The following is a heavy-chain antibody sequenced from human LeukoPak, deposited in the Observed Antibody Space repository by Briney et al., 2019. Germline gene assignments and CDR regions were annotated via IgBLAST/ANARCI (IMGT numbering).Heavy chain of an antibody. D-gene: IGHD1-14*01. CDR2: IYYSGST. Sequence: PSETLSLTCTVSGGFLSSYYWSWIRQPPGKGLEWIGYIYYSGSTNYHPSLKSRVPISVDTSKNQFSLKLSSVTAADTAVYYCARDLAVYDAFDIWGQGTMVTVSS. V-gene: IGHV4-59*01. CDR3: ARDLAVYDAFDI. J-gene: IGHJ3*02. CDR1: GGFLSSYY.